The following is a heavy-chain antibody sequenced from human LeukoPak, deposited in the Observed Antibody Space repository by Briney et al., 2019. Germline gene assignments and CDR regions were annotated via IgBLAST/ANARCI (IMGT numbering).Heavy chain of an antibody. D-gene: IGHD1-26*01. CDR2: IYNGVNT. CDR3: ARSRAFNSGAFDP. CDR1: GASVSSASY. J-gene: IGHJ5*02. Sequence: SETLSLTCTVSGASVSSASYWSWIRQPPGKGVEWIAHIYNGVNTNYNPSLKSRVTISVDTSKNQFSLRLNSVTAADTAVYYCARSRAFNSGAFDPWGQGSLVTVS. V-gene: IGHV4-61*01.